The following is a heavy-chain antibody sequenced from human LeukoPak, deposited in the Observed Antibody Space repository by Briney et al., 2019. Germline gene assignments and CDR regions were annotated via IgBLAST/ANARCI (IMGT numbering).Heavy chain of an antibody. CDR2: IYYSGST. J-gene: IGHJ5*02. V-gene: IGHV4-39*01. CDR1: GGSISSSSYY. Sequence: SETLSLTCTVSGGSISSSSYYWGWIRQPPGKGLEWIGSIYYSGSTYYNPSLKSRVTISVDTSKNQFSLKLSSVTAADTAVYYCARQSTEPWGPSLTWGQGTLVTVSS. D-gene: IGHD3-16*01. CDR3: ARQSTEPWGPSLT.